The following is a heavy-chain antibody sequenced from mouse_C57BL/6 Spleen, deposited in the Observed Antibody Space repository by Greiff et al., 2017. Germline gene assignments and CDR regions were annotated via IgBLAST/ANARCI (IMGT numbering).Heavy chain of an antibody. CDR3: ERIAQVICPGMDY. D-gene: IGHD1-1*01. Sequence: VKLQQSGAELVKPGASVKISCKASGYAFSSYWMNWVKQRPGKGLEWIGQIYPGDGDTNYNGKFKGKATLTADKSSSTAYMQLSRLTSENSAVYACERIAQVICPGMDYWGQGTSVTVSS. CDR1: GYAFSSYW. J-gene: IGHJ4*01. CDR2: IYPGDGDT. V-gene: IGHV1-80*01.